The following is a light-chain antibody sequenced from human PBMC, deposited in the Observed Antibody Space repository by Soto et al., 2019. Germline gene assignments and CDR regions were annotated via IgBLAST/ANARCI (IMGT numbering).Light chain of an antibody. V-gene: IGLV2-23*01. CDR3: CSYAARNTLV. CDR2: EGT. CDR1: GSDVGGYNL. Sequence: QSALTQPASVSGSPGQSITISCSGSGSDVGGYNLVSWYQVYPGKAPQLMIYEGTKRPSGVSDRFSGSRSGNTASLTISGLQAEDEADYYCCSYAARNTLVFGGGTKLTVL. J-gene: IGLJ3*02.